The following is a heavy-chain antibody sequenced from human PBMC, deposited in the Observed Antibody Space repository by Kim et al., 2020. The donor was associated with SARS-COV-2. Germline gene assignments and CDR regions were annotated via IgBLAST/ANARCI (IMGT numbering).Heavy chain of an antibody. J-gene: IGHJ4*02. CDR3: AGEVICGGDCQVVDY. CDR1: GFTVSSNY. D-gene: IGHD2-21*02. Sequence: GGSLRLSCAASGFTVSSNYMSWVRQAPGKGLEWVSVIYSGGSTYYADAVKGRFTISRDNSKNTLYLQMNSLRAEDTAVYYCAGEVICGGDCQVVDYWGQGTLGTVSS. CDR2: IYSGGST. V-gene: IGHV3-53*01.